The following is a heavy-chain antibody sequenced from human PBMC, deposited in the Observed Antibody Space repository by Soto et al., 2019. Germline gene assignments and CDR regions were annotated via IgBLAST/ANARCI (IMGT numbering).Heavy chain of an antibody. D-gene: IGHD6-13*01. CDR3: ARDLSGSWLWDGYYYCMDV. CDR2: INSDGSST. V-gene: IGHV3-74*01. Sequence: PGGSLRLSCAASGFTFSSYWMHWVRQAPGKGLVWVSRINSDGSSTSYADSVKGRFTISRDNAKNTLYLQMNSLRAEDTAVYYCARDLSGSWLWDGYYYCMDVWGQGTTVTAS. CDR1: GFTFSSYW. J-gene: IGHJ6*02.